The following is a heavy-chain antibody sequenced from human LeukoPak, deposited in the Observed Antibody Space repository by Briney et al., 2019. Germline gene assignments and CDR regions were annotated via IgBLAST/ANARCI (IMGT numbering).Heavy chain of an antibody. D-gene: IGHD1-1*01. CDR2: IKRDGSQK. J-gene: IGHJ5*02. V-gene: IGHV3-7*01. Sequence: PGGSLRLSCAASGFIFSDHWTHWVRQAPGKGLEWVAHIKRDGSQKYYLDSVKGRFTISRDNAKNSLYLQMNSLRVEDTAVYYCARLGLEVGGPNWFDPWGQGTLVTVSS. CDR3: ARLGLEVGGPNWFDP. CDR1: GFIFSDHW.